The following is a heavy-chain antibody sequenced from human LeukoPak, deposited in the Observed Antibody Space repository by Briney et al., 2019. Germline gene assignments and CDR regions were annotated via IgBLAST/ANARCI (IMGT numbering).Heavy chain of an antibody. CDR3: ARGLIAVAVYFDY. CDR2: VLHTGST. J-gene: IGHJ4*02. V-gene: IGHV4-34*01. CDR1: GGSFNHYY. D-gene: IGHD6-19*01. Sequence: SETLSLTCAVYGGSFNHYYWTWIRQPPGKGLEWIGEVLHTGSTNYNPSLKSRVTISVDTSENQFSLKLSSVTAADTAVYYCARGLIAVAVYFDYWGQGTLVTVSS.